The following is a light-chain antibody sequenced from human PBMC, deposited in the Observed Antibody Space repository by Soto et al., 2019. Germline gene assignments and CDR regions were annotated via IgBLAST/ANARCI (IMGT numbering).Light chain of an antibody. Sequence: QSVLTQPPSVSGAPGQRVTISCTGSSSNIGAGYDVHWYQQLPGTAPKLLIYGNSNRPSGVPDRFSGSKSGTSASLAITGIQAGNEADYYCQSYDSSLSGVFGGGTKGTVL. CDR2: GNS. CDR3: QSYDSSLSGV. CDR1: SSNIGAGYD. V-gene: IGLV1-40*01. J-gene: IGLJ2*01.